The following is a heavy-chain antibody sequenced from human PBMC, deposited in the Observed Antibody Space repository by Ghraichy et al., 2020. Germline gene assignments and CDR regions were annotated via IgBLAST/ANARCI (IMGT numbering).Heavy chain of an antibody. D-gene: IGHD3-3*01. CDR2: IKQDGSEK. CDR1: GFTFSSYW. V-gene: IGHV3-7*01. J-gene: IGHJ2*01. Sequence: GGSLRLSCAASGFTFSSYWMSWVRQAPGKGLEWVANIKQDGSEKYYVDSVKGRFTISRDNAKNSLYLQMNSLRAEDTAVYYCARAGGFMPGVDWYFDLWGRGTLVTVSS. CDR3: ARAGGFMPGVDWYFDL.